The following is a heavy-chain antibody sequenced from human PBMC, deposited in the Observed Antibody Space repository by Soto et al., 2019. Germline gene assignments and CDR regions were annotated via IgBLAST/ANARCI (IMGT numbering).Heavy chain of an antibody. CDR2: IYYSGST. Sequence: SETLSLTCTVSGGSISSYYWSWIRQPPGKGLEWIGYIYYSGSTNYNPSLKSRVTISVDTSKNQFSLKLSSVTAADTAVYYCARHERDSSSWYLGYYYGMDVWGQGTTVTVSS. V-gene: IGHV4-59*08. J-gene: IGHJ6*02. CDR1: GGSISSYY. D-gene: IGHD6-13*01. CDR3: ARHERDSSSWYLGYYYGMDV.